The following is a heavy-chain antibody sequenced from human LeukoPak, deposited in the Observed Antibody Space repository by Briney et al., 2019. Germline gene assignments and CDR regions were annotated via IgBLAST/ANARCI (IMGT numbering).Heavy chain of an antibody. J-gene: IGHJ6*03. D-gene: IGHD5-12*01. CDR1: GFTFRSYW. V-gene: IGHV3-7*01. CDR3: AVVAAAPYYYYMDV. CDR2: INQDGSEK. Sequence: GGSLRLSCAASGFTFRSYWMSWVRQAPGKGLEWVANINQDGSEKYYVDSVKGRFTISRDNAKNSLYLQMNSLRAEDTAVYYCAVVAAAPYYYYMDVWGKGTTVTISS.